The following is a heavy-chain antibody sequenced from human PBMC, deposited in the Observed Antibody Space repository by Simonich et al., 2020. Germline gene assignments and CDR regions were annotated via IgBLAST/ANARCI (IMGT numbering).Heavy chain of an antibody. D-gene: IGHD7-27*01. Sequence: QVQLVGSGGGVVQPGRSLRLSCAASGFTFSSYAMNWVRQAPGKGLEWVAVISYDGSNKYYADSVKGRFTISRDNSKNTLYLQMNSLRAEDTAVYYCARDRNWGWFDPWGQGTLVTVSS. V-gene: IGHV3-30*07. CDR3: ARDRNWGWFDP. J-gene: IGHJ5*02. CDR2: ISYDGSNK. CDR1: GFTFSSYA.